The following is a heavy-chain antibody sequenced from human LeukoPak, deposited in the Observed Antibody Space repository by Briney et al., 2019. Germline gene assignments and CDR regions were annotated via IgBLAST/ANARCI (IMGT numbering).Heavy chain of an antibody. CDR3: ARTRYYYNSRSYGAPYYFDY. CDR2: INPNSGGT. Sequence: ASVKVSCKASGYTFTGYYMHWVRQAPGQGLEWMGWINPNSGGTNYAQKFQGRVTISVDTSKNQFSLKLSSVTAADTAVYYCARTRYYYNSRSYGAPYYFDYWGQGTLVTVSS. J-gene: IGHJ4*02. CDR1: GYTFTGYY. V-gene: IGHV1-2*02. D-gene: IGHD3-10*01.